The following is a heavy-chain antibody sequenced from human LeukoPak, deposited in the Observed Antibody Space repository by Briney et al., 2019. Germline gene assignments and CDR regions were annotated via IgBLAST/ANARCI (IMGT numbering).Heavy chain of an antibody. D-gene: IGHD6-19*01. CDR3: ARKPCPADYYYYMDV. J-gene: IGHJ6*03. V-gene: IGHV1-18*01. CDR1: GYTFTSYG. CDR2: ISAYNGNT. Sequence: ASVKVSCKASGYTFTSYGISWVRQAPGQGLEWMGWISAYNGNTNYAQKLQGRVTMTTDTSTSTAYMELRSLRSADTAVYYCARKPCPADYYYYMDVWGKGTTVTVSS.